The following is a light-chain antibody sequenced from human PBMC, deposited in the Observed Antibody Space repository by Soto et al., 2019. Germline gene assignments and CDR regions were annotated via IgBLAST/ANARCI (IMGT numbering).Light chain of an antibody. CDR3: QQYGSSPLT. CDR2: GAS. V-gene: IGKV3-20*01. CDR1: QSVSSGY. Sequence: EIVLTQSPGTLSLSPGERATLSCRDSQSVSSGYLAWYQQKPGQAPRLLIYGASSRATGIPDRFSGSGSGTDFTLTISRLEPEDFAVYYCQQYGSSPLTFGGGTKVEIK. J-gene: IGKJ4*01.